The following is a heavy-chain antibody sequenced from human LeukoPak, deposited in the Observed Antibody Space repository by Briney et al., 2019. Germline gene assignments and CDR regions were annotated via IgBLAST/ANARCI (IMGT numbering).Heavy chain of an antibody. J-gene: IGHJ6*04. Sequence: GGSLRLSCAASGFTFSSYEMNWVRQAPGKGLEWVSYISSRGSTIYYADSVKGRFTISRDNAKNSLYLPMNRLRAEDTAVYYCAELGITMIGGVWGKGPTVTISS. CDR3: AELGITMIGGV. CDR1: GFTFSSYE. D-gene: IGHD3-10*02. V-gene: IGHV3-48*03. CDR2: ISSRGSTI.